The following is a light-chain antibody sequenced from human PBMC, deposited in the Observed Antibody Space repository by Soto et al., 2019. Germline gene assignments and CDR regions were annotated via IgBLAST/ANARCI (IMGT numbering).Light chain of an antibody. V-gene: IGKV3-20*01. CDR3: QQYGSSPGT. CDR1: QSGSSSY. Sequence: EIVLTQSPGTLSLSPGERATLSCRASQSGSSSYLAWYQQKPGQSPRLLIYGASSRTTSIPDRFSGSGSGTDFTLTISRLEPEDFAVYYCQQYGSSPGTFGQGHKVEIK. CDR2: GAS. J-gene: IGKJ1*01.